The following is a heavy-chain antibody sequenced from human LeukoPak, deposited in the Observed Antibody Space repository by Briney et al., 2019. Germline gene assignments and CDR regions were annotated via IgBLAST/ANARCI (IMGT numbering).Heavy chain of an antibody. CDR1: GFTFSSYS. CDR3: AKRSGTTGGSFDY. Sequence: GGSLRLSCAASGFTFSSYSMNWVRQAPGKGLEWVSSISSSSSYIYYADSVKGRFTISRDNSKNTLYLQMNSLRAEDTAVYYCAKRSGTTGGSFDYWGQGTLVTVSS. D-gene: IGHD4-11*01. V-gene: IGHV3-21*04. CDR2: ISSSSSYI. J-gene: IGHJ4*02.